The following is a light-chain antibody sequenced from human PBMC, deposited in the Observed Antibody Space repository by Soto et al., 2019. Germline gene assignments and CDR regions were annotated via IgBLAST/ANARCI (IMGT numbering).Light chain of an antibody. J-gene: IGLJ3*02. CDR1: SANIGSDF. Sequence: QSVLTQPPSVSAAPGQKVTISCSGSSANIGSDFVSWYQQLPGTAPQLLIFENSKRPSGIPDRFSGSKSATSATLGNTGLQTGDEADYYGAAWDTSLSDGVFGGGTKLTVL. CDR2: ENS. CDR3: AAWDTSLSDGV. V-gene: IGLV1-51*02.